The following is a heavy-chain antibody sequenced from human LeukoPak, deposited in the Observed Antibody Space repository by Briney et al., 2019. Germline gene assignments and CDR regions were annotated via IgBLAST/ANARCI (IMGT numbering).Heavy chain of an antibody. D-gene: IGHD1-26*01. CDR1: GFTFSGSD. V-gene: IGHV3-73*01. J-gene: IGHJ4*02. Sequence: GGSLRLSCAASGFTFSGSDMHWVRQAFGKGLEWVGRIRSKANSYATAYAASLKGRFTISRDDSKNTAYLQMNSLKTEGTAVYYCTRHPTQEGATTGTGYWGQGTLVTVSS. CDR2: IRSKANSYAT. CDR3: TRHPTQEGATTGTGY.